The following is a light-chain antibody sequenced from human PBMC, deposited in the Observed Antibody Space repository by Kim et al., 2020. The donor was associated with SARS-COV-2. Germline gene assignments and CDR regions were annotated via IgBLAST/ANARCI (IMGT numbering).Light chain of an antibody. J-gene: IGLJ3*02. CDR3: QAWDKNTV. CDR1: TLGDPF. Sequence: SAPPEQTASITCPGITLGDPFASWYQQKPGQSPVLIIYQDYKRPSGIPERFSGSNSGNTATLTISGTQAMDEADYYCQAWDKNTVFGGGTQLTVL. CDR2: QDY. V-gene: IGLV3-1*01.